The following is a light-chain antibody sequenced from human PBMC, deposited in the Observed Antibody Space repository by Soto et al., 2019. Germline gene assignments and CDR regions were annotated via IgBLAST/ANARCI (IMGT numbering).Light chain of an antibody. CDR2: EGN. Sequence: QSVLSQPASVSGSPGHSITISCSDVGSFLLVSWYQQRPGKAPQLIIYEGNKRPSGISNRFSGFKSDNTASLTVSGLQAEDEADYHCCSYAGSDNSYVFGSGTNVTVL. CDR1: DVGSFLL. V-gene: IGLV2-23*01. J-gene: IGLJ1*01. CDR3: CSYAGSDNSYV.